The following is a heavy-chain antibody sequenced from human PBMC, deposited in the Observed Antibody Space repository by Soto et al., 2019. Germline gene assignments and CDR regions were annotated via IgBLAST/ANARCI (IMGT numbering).Heavy chain of an antibody. D-gene: IGHD2-21*02. J-gene: IGHJ6*01. Sequence: SETLSLTCTVSGGSLNSEHYHWTWIRQAPRKGLEWIGYIHYTGSVRYNPSLQSRITMSVDRSKNRFSLNLGSVTAADTAVYFCVREDDGGDRDYYGLDVWGQGTMVTVSS. CDR3: VREDDGGDRDYYGLDV. V-gene: IGHV4-30-4*01. CDR1: GGSLNSEHYH. CDR2: IHYTGSV.